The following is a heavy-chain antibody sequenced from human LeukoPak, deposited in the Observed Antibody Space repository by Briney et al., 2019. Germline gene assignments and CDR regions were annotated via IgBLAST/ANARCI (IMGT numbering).Heavy chain of an antibody. D-gene: IGHD4-17*01. CDR2: INWNGGST. Sequence: GGSLRLSCAASGFTFDDYGMSWVRQAPGKGLEWVSGINWNGGSTGYADSVKGRFTISRDNAKNSLYLQMNSLRAEDTALYYCARVDYGDYVVGYYYYMDVWGKGTTVTVSS. J-gene: IGHJ6*03. V-gene: IGHV3-20*04. CDR1: GFTFDDYG. CDR3: ARVDYGDYVVGYYYYMDV.